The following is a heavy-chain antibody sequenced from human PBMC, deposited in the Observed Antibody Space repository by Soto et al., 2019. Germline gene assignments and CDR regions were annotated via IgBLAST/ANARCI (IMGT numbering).Heavy chain of an antibody. Sequence: KTSETLSLTCTVSGGSISSGGYYWSWIRQHPGKGLEWIGYIYYSGSTYYNPSLKSRVTISVDTSKNQFSLKLSSVTAADTAVYYCASRGVYNWNPGYYYGMDVWGQGTTVTVSS. J-gene: IGHJ6*02. CDR3: ASRGVYNWNPGYYYGMDV. V-gene: IGHV4-31*03. CDR2: IYYSGST. D-gene: IGHD1-20*01. CDR1: GGSISSGGYY.